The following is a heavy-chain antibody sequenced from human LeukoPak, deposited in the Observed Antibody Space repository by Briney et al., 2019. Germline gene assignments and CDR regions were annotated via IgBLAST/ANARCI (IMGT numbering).Heavy chain of an antibody. Sequence: SKTLSLTCTVSGVSISSYFWSWIRQAPGKGLEWVGYISYSGNTDYNPSLKSRDTISEDTSKNQFSLKLISVTAADTAVYYCARSGLADAFDIWGQGTTVTVSS. CDR2: ISYSGNT. J-gene: IGHJ3*02. D-gene: IGHD3-10*01. CDR1: GVSISSYF. V-gene: IGHV4-59*08. CDR3: ARSGLADAFDI.